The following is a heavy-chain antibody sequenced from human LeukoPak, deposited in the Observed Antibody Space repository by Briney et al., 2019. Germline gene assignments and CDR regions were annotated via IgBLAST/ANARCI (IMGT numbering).Heavy chain of an antibody. CDR1: GFSLSTSGVG. J-gene: IGHJ4*02. V-gene: IGHV2-5*02. Sequence: SGPTLVKPTQTLTLTCTFSGFSLSTSGVGVGWIRQPPGKALEWLALIYWDDDKRYSPSLKSRITITKDTSKNRVVLTMTNTDPVDTATYYCAHYDYGDSPTVDYFDYWGQGTLVTVSS. CDR3: AHYDYGDSPTVDYFDY. D-gene: IGHD4-17*01. CDR2: IYWDDDK.